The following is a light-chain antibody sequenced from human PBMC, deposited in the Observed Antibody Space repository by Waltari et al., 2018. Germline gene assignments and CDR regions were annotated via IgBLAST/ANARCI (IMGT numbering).Light chain of an antibody. CDR3: QAWDSNYVV. CDR1: KLGDQY. CDR2: QDS. V-gene: IGLV3-1*01. J-gene: IGLJ2*01. Sequence: SYELTQPPSVSVSPGQTASITCSGDKLGDQYACWYQQKPGQSPVLVIYQDSKRPSRIPERFSGSNCANTATLTISGTQAMDEADYYCQAWDSNYVVFGGGTKLTVL.